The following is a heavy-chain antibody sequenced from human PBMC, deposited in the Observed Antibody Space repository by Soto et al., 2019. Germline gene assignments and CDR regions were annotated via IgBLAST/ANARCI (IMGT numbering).Heavy chain of an antibody. V-gene: IGHV4-4*02. CDR3: SRKYYDILTGYYNFDY. D-gene: IGHD3-9*01. CDR1: GGSISSSNW. CDR2: IYHSGST. J-gene: IGHJ4*02. Sequence: SETLSLTCAVSGGSISSSNWWSWVRQPPGKGLEWIGEIYHSGSTNYNPSLKSRVTISVDKSKNQFSLKLSSVTAADTAVYYCSRKYYDILTGYYNFDYWGQGTLVT.